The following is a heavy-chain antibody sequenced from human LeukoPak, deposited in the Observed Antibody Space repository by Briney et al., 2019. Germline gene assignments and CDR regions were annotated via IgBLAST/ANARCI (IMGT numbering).Heavy chain of an antibody. V-gene: IGHV3-7*03. D-gene: IGHD4-17*01. CDR2: IKQDGSEK. J-gene: IGHJ3*02. Sequence: GSLRLSCAASGFTFSSYWMSWVRQAPGKGLEWVANIKQDGSEKYYVDSVKGRFTISRDNAKNSLYLQMNSLRAEDTAVYYCAKERRADGDYISAFDIWGQGTMVTVSS. CDR1: GFTFSSYW. CDR3: AKERRADGDYISAFDI.